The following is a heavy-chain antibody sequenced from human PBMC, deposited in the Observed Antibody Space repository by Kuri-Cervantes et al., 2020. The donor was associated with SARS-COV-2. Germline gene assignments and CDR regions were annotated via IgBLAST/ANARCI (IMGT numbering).Heavy chain of an antibody. V-gene: IGHV4-59*12. Sequence: SETLSLTCTVSGGSISSYYRSWIRQPPGKGLEWIGYIYYSGSTNYNPSLKSRVTISVDTSKNQFSLKLSSVTAADTAVYYCARGVLRFLEWLPYFDYWGQGTLVTVSS. D-gene: IGHD3-3*01. J-gene: IGHJ4*02. CDR3: ARGVLRFLEWLPYFDY. CDR2: IYYSGST. CDR1: GGSISSYY.